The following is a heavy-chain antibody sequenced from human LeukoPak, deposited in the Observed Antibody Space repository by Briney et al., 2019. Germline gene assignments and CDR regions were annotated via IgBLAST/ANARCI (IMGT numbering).Heavy chain of an antibody. CDR3: ATDLRYGSNFFFQY. D-gene: IGHD5-18*01. V-gene: IGHV3-30*14. J-gene: IGHJ4*02. CDR1: GFTFNTYI. Sequence: GSLRLSCAASGFTFNTYIMHWVRQSPGKGLEWVAVMSHSGTSIDYADSVKGRFTISRDNSKNTLYLQMNGLQTDDTAVYYCATDLRYGSNFFFQYWGLGTLVAVSS. CDR2: MSHSGTSI.